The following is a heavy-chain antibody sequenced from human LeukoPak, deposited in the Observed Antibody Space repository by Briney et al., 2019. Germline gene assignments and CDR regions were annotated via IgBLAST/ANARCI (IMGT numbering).Heavy chain of an antibody. CDR1: GFTFSDVW. D-gene: IGHD6-6*01. CDR2: IQSKTDGGTT. J-gene: IGHJ4*02. CDR3: TTWSSQFDY. Sequence: GGSLRLSCAASGFTFSDVWMTWVRQAPGKGLECVGFIQSKTDGGTTDSATPVKGRFTVSRDDSKNTLYLQMNSLRTEDTAVYYCTTWSSQFDYWGQGTLATVSS. V-gene: IGHV3-15*01.